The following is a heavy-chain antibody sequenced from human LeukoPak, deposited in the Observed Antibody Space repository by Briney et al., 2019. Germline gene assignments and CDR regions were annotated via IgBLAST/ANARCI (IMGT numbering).Heavy chain of an antibody. Sequence: GGSXRLSCAASGFTFSNYWMSWVRQXPGKGLEWVANINQDGSEKYSVDSVKGRFTISRDNAKNSLYLQMNSLRAEDTAVYYCARAYYFDSRNYYNPTSSFDYWGQGTLVTVSS. CDR3: ARAYYFDSRNYYNPTSSFDY. CDR2: INQDGSEK. D-gene: IGHD3-10*01. V-gene: IGHV3-7*04. CDR1: GFTFSNYW. J-gene: IGHJ4*02.